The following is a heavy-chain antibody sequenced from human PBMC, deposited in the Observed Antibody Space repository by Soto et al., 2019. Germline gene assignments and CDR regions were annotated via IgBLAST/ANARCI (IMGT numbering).Heavy chain of an antibody. V-gene: IGHV1-69*13. CDR2: IIPIFGTA. CDR1: GGTFSSYA. Sequence: SVKVSCKASGGTFSSYAISWVRQAPGQELEWMGGIIPIFGTANYAQKFQGRVTITADESTSTAYMELSSLRSEDTAVYYCASPNCSGGSCYSGLRTYYYYGMDVWGQGTTVTV. CDR3: ASPNCSGGSCYSGLRTYYYYGMDV. J-gene: IGHJ6*02. D-gene: IGHD2-15*01.